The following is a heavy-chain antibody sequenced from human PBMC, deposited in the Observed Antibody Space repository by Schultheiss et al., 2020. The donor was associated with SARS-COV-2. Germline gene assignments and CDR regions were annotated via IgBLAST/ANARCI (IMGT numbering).Heavy chain of an antibody. CDR3: ARDPDYGDV. CDR1: GYTFTGYY. Sequence: ASVKVSCKASGYTFTGYYMHWVRQAPGQGLEWMGWMNPNSGNTGYAQKFQGRVTLTADKSTSTAYMEMSSLRSEDTAVYYCARDPDYGDVWGQGTLVTVSS. CDR2: MNPNSGNT. V-gene: IGHV1-8*03. J-gene: IGHJ4*02.